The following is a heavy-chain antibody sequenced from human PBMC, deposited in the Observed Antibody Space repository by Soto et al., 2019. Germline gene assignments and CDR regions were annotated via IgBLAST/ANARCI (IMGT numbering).Heavy chain of an antibody. D-gene: IGHD2-8*02. CDR2: INHSGST. J-gene: IGHJ4*02. CDR3: ARDKITGLFDY. CDR1: GGSFSGSD. V-gene: IGHV4-34*01. Sequence: SDTLSLTCAVYGGSFSGSDWTWIRQPPGTGLEWIGEINHSGSTNYNPPLKSRVTISVDTSKNQFSLKLTSVTAADTAVYYCARDKITGLFDYWGQGTLVTVS.